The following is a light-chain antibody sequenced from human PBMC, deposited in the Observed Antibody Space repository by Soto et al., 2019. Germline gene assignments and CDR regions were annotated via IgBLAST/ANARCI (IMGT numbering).Light chain of an antibody. V-gene: IGKV1-39*01. CDR2: AAS. CDR1: QSISSY. J-gene: IGKJ2*01. CDR3: QQSYSTPYT. Sequence: EMQMTQSPSSLSASVGDRVTITCRASQSISSYLNWYQQKPGKAPKLLIYAASSLQSGVPSRFSGSGSGTDFTLTITSLQPEDFATYYCQQSYSTPYTFGQGTKVDIK.